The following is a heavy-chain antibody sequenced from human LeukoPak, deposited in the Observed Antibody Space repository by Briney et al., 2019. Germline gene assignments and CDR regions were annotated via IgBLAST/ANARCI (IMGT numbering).Heavy chain of an antibody. CDR3: ARASCSGGSCYYFDY. CDR1: GGSISSSSYY. D-gene: IGHD2-15*01. CDR2: IYYSGST. Sequence: PSETLSLTCTVSGGSISSSSYYWSWLRQPPGKGLEWIGYIYYSGSTNYNPSIKSRVTISVDTSKSQFSLKQSSVNAADTAVYYCARASCSGGSCYYFDYWGQGTLVTVSS. V-gene: IGHV4-61*05. J-gene: IGHJ4*02.